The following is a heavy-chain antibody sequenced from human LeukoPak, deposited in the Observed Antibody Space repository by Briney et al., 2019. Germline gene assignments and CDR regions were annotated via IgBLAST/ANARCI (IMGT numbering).Heavy chain of an antibody. CDR3: ARDMARGSGSYYNIVDC. V-gene: IGHV1-2*06. CDR2: INPNSGGT. J-gene: IGHJ4*02. D-gene: IGHD3-10*01. Sequence: ASVKVSCKASGYTFTGYYMHWVRQAPGQGLGWMGRINPNSGGTNYAQKFQGRVTMTRDTSISTAYMELSRLRSDDTAVYYCARDMARGSGSYYNIVDCWGQGTLVTVSS. CDR1: GYTFTGYY.